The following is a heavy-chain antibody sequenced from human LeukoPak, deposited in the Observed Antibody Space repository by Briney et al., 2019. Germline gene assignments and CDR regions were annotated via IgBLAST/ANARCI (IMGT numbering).Heavy chain of an antibody. V-gene: IGHV3-30*18. CDR3: AKVVDTAMDPDY. Sequence: GGSLRLSCAASGFTFSSYGMHWVRQAPGKGLEWVAVISYDGSNKYYADSVKGRFTISRDNSKSTLYLQMNSLRAEDTAVYYCAKVVDTAMDPDYWGQGTLVTVSS. CDR2: ISYDGSNK. CDR1: GFTFSSYG. J-gene: IGHJ4*02. D-gene: IGHD5-18*01.